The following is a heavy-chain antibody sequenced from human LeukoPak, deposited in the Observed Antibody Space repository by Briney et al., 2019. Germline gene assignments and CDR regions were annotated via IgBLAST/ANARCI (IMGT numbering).Heavy chain of an antibody. V-gene: IGHV3-49*04. Sequence: TGGSLRLSCTASGFTFGDYAMSWVRQAPGKGLEWVGFIRSKAYGGTTEYAASVKGRFTISRDDSKSIAYLQMNSLKTEDTAVYYCTRDKDYYDSSGYPCYWGQGTLVTVSS. CDR1: GFTFGDYA. D-gene: IGHD3-22*01. CDR2: IRSKAYGGTT. CDR3: TRDKDYYDSSGYPCY. J-gene: IGHJ4*02.